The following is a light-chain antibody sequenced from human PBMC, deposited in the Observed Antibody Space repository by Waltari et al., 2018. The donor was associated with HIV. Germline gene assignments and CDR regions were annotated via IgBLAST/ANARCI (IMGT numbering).Light chain of an antibody. CDR1: SSDVGGYNY. CDR2: EVT. Sequence: QSALTQPASVSGSPGQSITISCTGSSSDVGGYNYVSWYQQYPGKAPKLMIYEVTNRPSGVSYRFSGSKSGNTASLTISGLQVEDEADYYCSSYTRTGTVVFGGGTKLTVL. J-gene: IGLJ2*01. CDR3: SSYTRTGTVV. V-gene: IGLV2-14*01.